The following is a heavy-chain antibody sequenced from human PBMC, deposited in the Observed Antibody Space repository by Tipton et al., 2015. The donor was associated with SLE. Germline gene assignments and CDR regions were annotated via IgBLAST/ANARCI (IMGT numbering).Heavy chain of an antibody. CDR1: GDTFSTST. J-gene: IGHJ5*02. Sequence: QLVQSGAEVKKPGASVKVSCKASGDTFSTSTIIWVRQAPGQGLEWMGRIIPIFGTSNFQGRVTVTADESTSTAYMELSSLRSEDTAVYYCARGGSDCSSTSCYTRSWFDPWGQGTLVTVSS. CDR2: IIPIFGTS. CDR3: ARGGSDCSSTSCYTRSWFDP. V-gene: IGHV1-69*18. D-gene: IGHD2-2*02.